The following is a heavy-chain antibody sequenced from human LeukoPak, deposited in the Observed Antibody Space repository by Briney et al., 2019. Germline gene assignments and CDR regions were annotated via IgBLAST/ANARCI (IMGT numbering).Heavy chain of an antibody. CDR1: GFTFSSVS. D-gene: IGHD1-14*01. Sequence: GGSLRLSCAASGFTFSSVSMNWVRQAPGKGLEWVSYISGSSSTIYYADSVKGRFTISRDNAKNSLYLQMNSLRDEDTAVYYCARDQWRFGYNLGFDIWGQGTMVTVSS. V-gene: IGHV3-48*02. CDR3: ARDQWRFGYNLGFDI. J-gene: IGHJ3*02. CDR2: ISGSSSTI.